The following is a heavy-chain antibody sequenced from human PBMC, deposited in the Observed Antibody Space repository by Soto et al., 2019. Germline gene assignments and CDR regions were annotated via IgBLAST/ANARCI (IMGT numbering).Heavy chain of an antibody. V-gene: IGHV4-39*01. Sequence: SETLSLTCSVSGGSINSSSYFWGWVRQPPGKGLEWIGSIYYSGSTHYNPSLRSRVTISVDTSKNQSSLKLSSVTAADTAVYYCARYGGGYYYYYGMDVWGQGTTVTVSS. D-gene: IGHD2-15*01. CDR1: GGSINSSSYF. J-gene: IGHJ6*02. CDR3: ARYGGGYYYYYGMDV. CDR2: IYYSGST.